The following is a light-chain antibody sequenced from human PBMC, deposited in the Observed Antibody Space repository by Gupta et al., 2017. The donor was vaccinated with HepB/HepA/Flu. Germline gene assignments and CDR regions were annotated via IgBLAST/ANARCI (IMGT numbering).Light chain of an antibody. CDR3: SAYGRGDGWV. CDR1: SNDIGGYNH. CDR2: EVS. V-gene: IGLV2-23*02. J-gene: IGLJ3*02. Sequence: QSALPQPASVPGSPGQSITISRSGTSNDIGGYNHVCCDQQDPGKAPQVIIYEVSQRTSGITTRFSGSKSGNTATLTISGPKEEDETDYYGSAYGRGDGWVFGGGTRLTVL.